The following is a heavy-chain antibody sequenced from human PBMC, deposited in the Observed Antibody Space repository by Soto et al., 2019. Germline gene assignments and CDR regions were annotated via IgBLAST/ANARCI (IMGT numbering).Heavy chain of an antibody. CDR1: GFTFRSYG. Sequence: PGGSLRLSCAASGFTFRSYGMHWVRQAPGKGLEWVAVISYDGSNKYYADSVKGRFTISRDNSKNTLYLQMNSLRAEDRAVYYCAKDSGDFWSGYQGGMDVWGQGTTVTVSS. D-gene: IGHD3-3*01. J-gene: IGHJ6*02. V-gene: IGHV3-30*18. CDR2: ISYDGSNK. CDR3: AKDSGDFWSGYQGGMDV.